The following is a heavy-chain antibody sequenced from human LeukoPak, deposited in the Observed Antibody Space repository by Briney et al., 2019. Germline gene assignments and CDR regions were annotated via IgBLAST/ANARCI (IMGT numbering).Heavy chain of an antibody. CDR3: AKQGSSWSLNSFDY. D-gene: IGHD6-13*01. CDR2: IRYDGSNK. CDR1: GFTFSTYG. J-gene: IGHJ4*02. V-gene: IGHV3-30*02. Sequence: TGGSLRLSCAASGFTFSTYGMHLVRQAPGKGLEWVAFIRYDGSNKYYADSVKGRFTISRDNSKNTLYLQMNSLRAEDTAVYYCAKQGSSWSLNSFDYWGQGTLVTVSS.